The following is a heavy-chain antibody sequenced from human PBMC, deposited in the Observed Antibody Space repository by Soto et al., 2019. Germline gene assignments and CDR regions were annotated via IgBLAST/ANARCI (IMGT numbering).Heavy chain of an antibody. CDR3: GKASPSVYDFWTGPTFDH. CDR2: IWHDGSHI. CDR1: GFTFSTFG. J-gene: IGHJ4*02. D-gene: IGHD3-3*01. Sequence: SGGSLRLSCAVSGFTFSTFGMHWVRQAPGKGLEWVALIWHDGSHIYYADSVRGRFTISRDNSRNTLYLQMNSLRADDTGVYYCGKASPSVYDFWTGPTFDHWGEGTLVTVS. V-gene: IGHV3-30*02.